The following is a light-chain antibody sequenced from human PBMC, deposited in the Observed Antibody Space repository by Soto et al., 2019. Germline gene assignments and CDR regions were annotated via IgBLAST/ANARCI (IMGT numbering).Light chain of an antibody. J-gene: IGKJ1*01. Sequence: IVMTQSPATLSVSPGERANLSCRASQSVGTKLAWYQQTPGQAPRLLIYGASNRATGVPARISGSVSGTEFTLTIASLQSEDFAVYYCHQYSSWLWTFGQGTKVEIK. CDR1: QSVGTK. V-gene: IGKV3-15*01. CDR3: HQYSSWLWT. CDR2: GAS.